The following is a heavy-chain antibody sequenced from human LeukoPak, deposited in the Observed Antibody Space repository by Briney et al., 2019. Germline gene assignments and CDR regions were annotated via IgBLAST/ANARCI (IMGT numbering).Heavy chain of an antibody. CDR3: VRDSGYSSSWYLIDDDFDI. Sequence: SETLSLTCTVSGGSISSYYWSWVRQFPGRRLEWIGYIHYSGRTNYNPSLKSRITLSLETSSNQISLELKSVTSADTALYYCVRDSGYSSSWYLIDDDFDIWGQGTMVIVS. D-gene: IGHD6-13*01. J-gene: IGHJ3*02. V-gene: IGHV4-59*01. CDR1: GGSISSYY. CDR2: IHYSGRT.